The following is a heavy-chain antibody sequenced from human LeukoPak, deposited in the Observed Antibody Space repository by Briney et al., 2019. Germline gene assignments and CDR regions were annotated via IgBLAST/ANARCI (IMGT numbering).Heavy chain of an antibody. CDR1: GGSFSGHY. V-gene: IGHV4-34*01. CDR3: ARPRYGSGSLDS. D-gene: IGHD3-10*01. Sequence: SETLSLTCAVYGGSFSGHYWTWIRQPPGKGLEWIGEINHSGSITYNPSLNNRLTISVDTSKNQFSLKLTSVTAADTAVYYCARPRYGSGSLDSWGQGTLVTVSS. CDR2: INHSGSI. J-gene: IGHJ4*02.